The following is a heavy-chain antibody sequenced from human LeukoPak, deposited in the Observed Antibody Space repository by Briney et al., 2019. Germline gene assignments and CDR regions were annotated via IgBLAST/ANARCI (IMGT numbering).Heavy chain of an antibody. Sequence: ASVKVSCKASGYTFTSYAMHWVCQAPGQRLEWMGWINAGNGNTKYSQKFQGRVTITRDTSASTAYMELSSLRSEDTAVYYCARALFGPYSSSWYYFDYWGQGTLVTVSS. CDR2: INAGNGNT. CDR3: ARALFGPYSSSWYYFDY. CDR1: GYTFTSYA. V-gene: IGHV1-3*01. J-gene: IGHJ4*02. D-gene: IGHD6-13*01.